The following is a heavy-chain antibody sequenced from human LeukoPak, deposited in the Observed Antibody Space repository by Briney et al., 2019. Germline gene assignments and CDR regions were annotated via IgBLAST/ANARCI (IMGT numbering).Heavy chain of an antibody. CDR2: ISYDGSNK. Sequence: RSLRLSCAASGFTFSSYAMHWVRQAPGKGLEWVAVISYDGSNKYYADSVKGRFTISRDNSKNTLYLQMNSLRAEDTAVYYCAREAYDFWSGYYIPNPFDYWGQGTLVTVSS. D-gene: IGHD3-3*01. J-gene: IGHJ4*02. V-gene: IGHV3-30*01. CDR3: AREAYDFWSGYYIPNPFDY. CDR1: GFTFSSYA.